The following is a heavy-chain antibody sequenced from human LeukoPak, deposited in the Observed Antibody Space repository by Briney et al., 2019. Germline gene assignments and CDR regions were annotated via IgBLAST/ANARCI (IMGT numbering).Heavy chain of an antibody. V-gene: IGHV3-53*01. CDR1: GFTFIDHY. D-gene: IGHD6-13*01. CDR3: ARGSHSSSWNY. J-gene: IGHJ4*02. Sequence: GGSLRLSCSASGFTFIDHYMSWVRQAPGKGLEWVSVIYSGGSTYYADSVKGRFTISRDNSKNTLYLQMNSLRAEDTAVYYCARGSHSSSWNYWGQGTLVTVSS. CDR2: IYSGGST.